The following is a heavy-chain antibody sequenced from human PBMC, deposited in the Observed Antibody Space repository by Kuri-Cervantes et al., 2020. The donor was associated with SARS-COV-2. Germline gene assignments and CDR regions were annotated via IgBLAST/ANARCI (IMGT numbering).Heavy chain of an antibody. CDR2: INWNGGST. CDR3: ARDLRLGNSLDY. J-gene: IGHJ4*02. D-gene: IGHD7-27*01. Sequence: GGSLRLACAAAGFTCDDYGMSWVRQAPGKGLEWVSGINWNGGSTGYADSVKGRFTISRDNAKNSLYRQMNSLRVEDTAVYYCARDLRLGNSLDYWGQGSLVTVSS. CDR1: GFTCDDYG. V-gene: IGHV3-20*04.